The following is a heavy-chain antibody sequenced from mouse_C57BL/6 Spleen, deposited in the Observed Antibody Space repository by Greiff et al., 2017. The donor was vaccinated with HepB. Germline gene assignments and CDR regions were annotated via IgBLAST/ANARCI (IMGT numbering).Heavy chain of an antibody. V-gene: IGHV1-7*01. J-gene: IGHJ4*01. CDR2: INPSSGYT. Sequence: QVQLQQSGAELAKPGASVKLSCKASGYTFTSYWMHWVKQRPGQGLEWIGYINPSSGYTKYNQKFKDKATFTADKSSSTAYMQLSSLTDEDSAVYYCASWTVTRDYAMDYWGQGTSVTVSS. CDR1: GYTFTSYW. D-gene: IGHD2-1*01. CDR3: ASWTVTRDYAMDY.